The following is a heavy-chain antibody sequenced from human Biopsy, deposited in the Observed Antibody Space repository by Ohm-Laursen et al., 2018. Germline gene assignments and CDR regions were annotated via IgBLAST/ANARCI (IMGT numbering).Heavy chain of an antibody. J-gene: IGHJ6*02. CDR3: ARATNSTGWPYYYFYGMDV. D-gene: IGHD2/OR15-2a*01. Sequence: TLSLTWTVSGVSINGGRYYWNWIRHHPGKSLEWIGNIFYSANTYYNPSLKSRVTISVDTSKNQFSLRLNSVTAADTAVYYCARATNSTGWPYYYFYGMDVWGQGTTVTVSS. CDR1: GVSINGGRYY. CDR2: IFYSANT. V-gene: IGHV4-31*02.